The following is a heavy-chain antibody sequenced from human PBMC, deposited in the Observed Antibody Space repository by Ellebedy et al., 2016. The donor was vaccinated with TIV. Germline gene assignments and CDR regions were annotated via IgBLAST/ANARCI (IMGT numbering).Heavy chain of an antibody. D-gene: IGHD3-10*01. V-gene: IGHV3-21*04. Sequence: GESLKISCAASGYTFSDYWMNWVRQAPGKGLEWVSSISSGSTYINYADSVKGRFTVSRDNTNNSLFLDMNSLRAEDTAVYYCARDSGRRRSWDNDYWGQGTLVTVSS. CDR1: GYTFSDYW. CDR3: ARDSGRRRSWDNDY. J-gene: IGHJ4*02. CDR2: ISSGSTYI.